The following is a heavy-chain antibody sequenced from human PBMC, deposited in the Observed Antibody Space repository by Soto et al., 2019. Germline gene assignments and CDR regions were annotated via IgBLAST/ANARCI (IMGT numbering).Heavy chain of an antibody. CDR2: IYYSGST. CDR3: ARDKEGLTTLDYYYYGMDV. D-gene: IGHD4-17*01. Sequence: TSETLSLTCTVSGGSISGGGYYWSWIRQHPGKGLEWIGYIYYSGSTYYNPSLKSRVTISVDTSKNQFSLKLSSVTAADTAVYYCARDKEGLTTLDYYYYGMDVWGQGTTVTVSS. J-gene: IGHJ6*02. CDR1: GGSISGGGYY. V-gene: IGHV4-31*03.